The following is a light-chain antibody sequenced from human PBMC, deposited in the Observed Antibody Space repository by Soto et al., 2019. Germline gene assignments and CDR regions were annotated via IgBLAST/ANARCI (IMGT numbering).Light chain of an antibody. J-gene: IGLJ2*01. CDR1: SSDVGGYNY. CDR3: CSFAGTYIFVI. Sequence: QCALTQPGSVAGSPGQSVTISCSGTSSDVGGYNYVSWYQQHPGKAPKLMIYDVSKRPSGVPDRFSGDKSGNTASLTLSGLQTADEAVYYCCSFAGTYIFVIFGGGTKVTVL. V-gene: IGLV2-11*01. CDR2: DVS.